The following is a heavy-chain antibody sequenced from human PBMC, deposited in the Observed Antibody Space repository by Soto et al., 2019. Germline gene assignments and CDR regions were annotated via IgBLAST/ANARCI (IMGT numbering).Heavy chain of an antibody. Sequence: SETLSLTCAVSGGSISSGGYSWSWIRQPPGKGLEWIGYIYHSGSTYYNPSLKSRVTISVDRSKNQFSLKLSSVTAADTAVYYCARSITGTTLDPWGKGTRVTV. J-gene: IGHJ5*02. CDR2: IYHSGST. V-gene: IGHV4-30-2*01. D-gene: IGHD1-7*01. CDR3: ARSITGTTLDP. CDR1: GGSISSGGYS.